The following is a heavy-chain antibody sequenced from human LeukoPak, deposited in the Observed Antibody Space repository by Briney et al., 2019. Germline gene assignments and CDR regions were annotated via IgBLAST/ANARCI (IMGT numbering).Heavy chain of an antibody. D-gene: IGHD3-22*01. CDR1: GGSISTYY. Sequence: SEALSLTCTVSGGSISTYYWSWIRHPPGKGLEWIGHIYYSGSTNYNPSLKSRVTISVDTSRNQISLKLSSVTAAVTAVYYCARDNSYDSSGYAFDYWGQGTLVAVSS. J-gene: IGHJ4*02. V-gene: IGHV4-59*13. CDR3: ARDNSYDSSGYAFDY. CDR2: IYYSGST.